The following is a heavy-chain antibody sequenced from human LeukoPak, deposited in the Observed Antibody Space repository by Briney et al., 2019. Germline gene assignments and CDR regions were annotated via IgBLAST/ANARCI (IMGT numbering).Heavy chain of an antibody. Sequence: GGSLRLSCAASGFTVSSNYMSWVRQAPGKGLEWVSTIGDSGGITYYADSVKGRFTISRDNSKNTLYLQMNSLRAEDTAVYYCAKDLRGYYGSGSSHWGQGTLVIVSS. CDR3: AKDLRGYYGSGSSH. V-gene: IGHV3-23*01. CDR1: GFTVSSNY. D-gene: IGHD3-10*01. J-gene: IGHJ4*02. CDR2: IGDSGGIT.